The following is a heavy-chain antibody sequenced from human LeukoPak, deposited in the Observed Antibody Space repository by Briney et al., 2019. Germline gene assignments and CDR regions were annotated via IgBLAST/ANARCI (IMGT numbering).Heavy chain of an antibody. CDR1: GFTFSDYS. CDR3: VRERFHGSGAPKFDF. Sequence: PGGSLRLSCAASGFTFSDYSMNWVRQTPRKGLEWVSGISGSGSYIYYADSVKGRFTISRDNAKNSLHLQVNSLRAEDTAVYYCVRERFHGSGAPKFDFWGQGALVTVSS. CDR2: ISGSGSYI. D-gene: IGHD3-10*01. V-gene: IGHV3-21*06. J-gene: IGHJ4*02.